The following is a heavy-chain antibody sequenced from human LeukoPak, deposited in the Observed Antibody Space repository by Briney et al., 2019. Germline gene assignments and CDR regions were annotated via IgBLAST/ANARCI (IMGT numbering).Heavy chain of an antibody. CDR3: ARRSCCSGSYYYFDY. Sequence: ESLKISCKGSGYSFTSYWIIWVRQMPGKGLEWMGRIDPSDSYTKYSPSFQGHVTISADKSINTAYLEWSSLKASDTAMYYCARRSCCSGSYYYFDYWGQGTLVTVSS. CDR1: GYSFTSYW. J-gene: IGHJ4*02. CDR2: IDPSDSYT. D-gene: IGHD3-10*02. V-gene: IGHV5-10-1*01.